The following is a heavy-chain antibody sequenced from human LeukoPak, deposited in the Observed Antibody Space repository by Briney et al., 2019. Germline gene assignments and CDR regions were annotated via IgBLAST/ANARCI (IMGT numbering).Heavy chain of an antibody. V-gene: IGHV1-69*13. J-gene: IGHJ4*02. CDR1: GDTFSNSG. Sequence: SVKVSCKASGDTFSNSGISWVRQAPGQGLEWMGGIIPLFPTSYYAQKFQGRATITADETTRTVYMELRGLRSDDTAVYYCARDGQDTTMVTYFDYWGQGTLVIVSS. CDR3: ARDGQDTTMVTYFDY. D-gene: IGHD5-18*01. CDR2: IIPLFPTS.